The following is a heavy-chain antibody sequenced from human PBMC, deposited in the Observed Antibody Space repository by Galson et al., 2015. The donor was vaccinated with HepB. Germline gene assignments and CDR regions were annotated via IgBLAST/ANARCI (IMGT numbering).Heavy chain of an antibody. V-gene: IGHV4-39*01. J-gene: IGHJ6*02. Sequence: LSLTCTVSGGSISSSSYYWGWIRQPPGKGLECIGNIFYSGSTYYNPSLKSRVTISVDTSKNQFSLKLSSVTAADTAVYYCAVSTYYIYYYGMDVWGQGTTVTVSS. CDR2: IFYSGST. CDR3: AVSTYYIYYYGMDV. D-gene: IGHD3-10*01. CDR1: GGSISSSSYY.